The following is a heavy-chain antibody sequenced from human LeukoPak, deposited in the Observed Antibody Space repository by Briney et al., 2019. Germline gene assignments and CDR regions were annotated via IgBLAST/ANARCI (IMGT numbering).Heavy chain of an antibody. CDR2: IKQDGSEK. CDR1: GFTFSSYW. CDR3: AREGITAAADH. V-gene: IGHV3-7*01. J-gene: IGHJ4*02. Sequence: GGSLRLSCAASGFTFSSYWMSWVRQAPGKGLEWVGNIKQDGSEKYYVDSVKGRFTISRDNAKNSLYLKLNSLRAEDTAVYYCAREGITAAADHWGQGTLVTVSS. D-gene: IGHD6-13*01.